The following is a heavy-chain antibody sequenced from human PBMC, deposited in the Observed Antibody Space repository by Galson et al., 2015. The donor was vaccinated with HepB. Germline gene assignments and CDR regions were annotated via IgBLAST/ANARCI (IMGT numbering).Heavy chain of an antibody. V-gene: IGHV4-61*02. CDR3: ARDSSIVGATPFFDS. Sequence: TLSLTCTVSGGSISSGSYFWTWIRQPAGKGLEWIGRIYTSGSTNYNPSLKSRVTMSVDTSKNQFSLKLSSVTAADTAVYYCARDSSIVGATPFFDSWGQGTTVTVSS. D-gene: IGHD1-26*01. CDR2: IYTSGST. J-gene: IGHJ4*02. CDR1: GGSISSGSYF.